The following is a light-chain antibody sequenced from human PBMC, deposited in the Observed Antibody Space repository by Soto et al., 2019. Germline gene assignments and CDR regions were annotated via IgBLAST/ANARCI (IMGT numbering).Light chain of an antibody. CDR2: EVT. V-gene: IGLV2-8*01. CDR3: SSYTNRNTMV. Sequence: QSVLTQPPSASGSPGQSFTVSCPGTSIDIGGYYYVSWYQQHPGKAPKLIIYEVTKRPSGVPDRFSGSKSGNTASLTVSGLQAEDEADYYCSSYTNRNTMVFGGGTKVTGL. J-gene: IGLJ3*02. CDR1: SIDIGGYYY.